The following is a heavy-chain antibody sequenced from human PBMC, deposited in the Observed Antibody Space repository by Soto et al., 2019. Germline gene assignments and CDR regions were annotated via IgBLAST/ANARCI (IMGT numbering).Heavy chain of an antibody. J-gene: IGHJ4*02. Sequence: QVQLQESGPGLVKPSGTLSLTCAVSGASISERNWWSWVRQPPGKGLEWMGEIYHSGTTNYNPSLNSRVTISMDRTMNQISLQLSSVTAADSAVYYCARHIGVTGTRGIEYWGQGALVPVSS. CDR1: GASISERNW. V-gene: IGHV4-4*02. CDR3: ARHIGVTGTRGIEY. CDR2: IYHSGTT. D-gene: IGHD1-1*01.